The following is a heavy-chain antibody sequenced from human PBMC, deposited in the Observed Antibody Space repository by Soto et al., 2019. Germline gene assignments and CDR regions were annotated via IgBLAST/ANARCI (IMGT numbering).Heavy chain of an antibody. J-gene: IGHJ4*02. V-gene: IGHV4-59*01. Sequence: SETLSLTCTLSGASLSSFYWSWIRQPPGKGLEWIGYIFHSVSTNYNPSLKSRATISGDTSKDLLSLKRGAGAAADRAGYYCARDQNGRPHFDYWGQGTLVTVS. CDR3: ARDQNGRPHFDY. CDR1: GASLSSFY. CDR2: IFHSVST. D-gene: IGHD1-1*01.